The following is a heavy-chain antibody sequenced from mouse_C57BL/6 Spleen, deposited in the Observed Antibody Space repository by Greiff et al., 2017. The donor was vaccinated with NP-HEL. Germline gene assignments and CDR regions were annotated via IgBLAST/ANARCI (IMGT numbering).Heavy chain of an antibody. CDR2: IDPNSGGT. Sequence: QVHVKQPGAELVKPGASVKLSCKASGYTFTSYWMHWVKQRPGRGLEWIGRIDPNSGGTKYNEKFKSKATLTVDKPSSTAYMQLSSLTSEDSAVYYCAREVTTVVDYYAMDYWGQGTSVTVSS. CDR3: AREVTTVVDYYAMDY. V-gene: IGHV1-72*01. J-gene: IGHJ4*01. CDR1: GYTFTSYW. D-gene: IGHD1-1*01.